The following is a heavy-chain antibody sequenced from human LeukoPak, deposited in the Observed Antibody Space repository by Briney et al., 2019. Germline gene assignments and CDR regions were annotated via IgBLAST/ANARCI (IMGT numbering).Heavy chain of an antibody. Sequence: SETLSLTCTVSGGSISSSSYYWGWIRQPPGKGLEWLGYIYYSGSTNYNPSLKSRVTISVDTSKNQFSLKLSSVTAADTAVYYCASVLGRNWFDPWGQGTLVTVSS. CDR3: ASVLGRNWFDP. CDR2: IYYSGST. J-gene: IGHJ5*02. V-gene: IGHV4-61*05. D-gene: IGHD1-1*01. CDR1: GGSISSSSYY.